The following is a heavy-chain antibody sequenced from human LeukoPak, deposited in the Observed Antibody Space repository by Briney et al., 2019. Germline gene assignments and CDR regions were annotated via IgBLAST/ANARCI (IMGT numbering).Heavy chain of an antibody. Sequence: PGRSLRLSCAASGFTFSSYGMHWVRQAPGKGLEWVAVISYDGSNKYYADSVKGRFTISRDNAKNSLYLQMNSLRAEDTALYYCAKAPIYYYYGMDVWGQGTTVTVSS. D-gene: IGHD3-3*01. CDR1: GFTFSSYG. V-gene: IGHV3-30*18. CDR3: AKAPIYYYYGMDV. J-gene: IGHJ6*02. CDR2: ISYDGSNK.